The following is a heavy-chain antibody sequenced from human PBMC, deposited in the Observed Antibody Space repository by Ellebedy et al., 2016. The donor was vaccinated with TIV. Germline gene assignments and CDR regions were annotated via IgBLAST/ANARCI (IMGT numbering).Heavy chain of an antibody. D-gene: IGHD1-26*01. Sequence: GGSLRLXXAASGFTFSSYGMHWVRQAPGKGLEWVAVISYDGSNKYYADSVKGRFTISRDNSKNTLYLQMNSLRAEDTAVYYCAKDPATEDYWGQGTLVTVSS. CDR3: AKDPATEDY. J-gene: IGHJ4*02. CDR2: ISYDGSNK. V-gene: IGHV3-30*18. CDR1: GFTFSSYG.